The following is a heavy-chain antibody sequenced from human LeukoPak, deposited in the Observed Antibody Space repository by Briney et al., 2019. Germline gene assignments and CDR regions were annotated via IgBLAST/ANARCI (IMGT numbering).Heavy chain of an antibody. Sequence: GGSLRLSCAASGFTVSNNYMNWVRQAPGKGLEWVSGIYSGPTTYYADSVKGRFTISRDNSKNTLSLQMNSLRAEDTAVYYCARELRIVDTTMLNYYYYYYMDVWGKGTTVTVSS. D-gene: IGHD5-18*01. CDR1: GFTVSNNY. CDR2: IYSGPTT. J-gene: IGHJ6*03. CDR3: ARELRIVDTTMLNYYYYYYMDV. V-gene: IGHV3-53*01.